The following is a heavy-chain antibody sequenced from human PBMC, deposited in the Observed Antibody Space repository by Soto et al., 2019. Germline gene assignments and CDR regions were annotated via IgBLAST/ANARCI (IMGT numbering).Heavy chain of an antibody. CDR1: GFTVSSNY. D-gene: IGHD6-19*01. CDR3: AREQWLVDDGMDV. CDR2: IYSGGST. Sequence: EVQLVESGGGLVQPGGSLRLSCAASGFTVSSNYMSWVRQAPGKGLEWVSVIYSGGSTYYADSVKGRFTISRDNSKNTLYLQMNSLRAEDTAVYYCAREQWLVDDGMDVWGQGTTVTVSS. J-gene: IGHJ6*02. V-gene: IGHV3-66*01.